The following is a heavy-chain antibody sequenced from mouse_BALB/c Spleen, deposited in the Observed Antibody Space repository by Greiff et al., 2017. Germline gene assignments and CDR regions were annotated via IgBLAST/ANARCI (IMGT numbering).Heavy chain of an antibody. CDR1: GYTFTTYP. CDR2: FHPYNDDT. D-gene: IGHD3-2*01. Sequence: QVQLKESGAELVKPGASVKMSCKAFGYTFTTYPIEWMKQNHGKSLEWIGNFHPYNDDTKYNEKFKGKAKLTVEKSSSTVYLELSRLTSDDSAVYYCARMGDSSGLSFAYWGQGTLVTVSA. J-gene: IGHJ3*01. V-gene: IGHV1-47*01. CDR3: ARMGDSSGLSFAY.